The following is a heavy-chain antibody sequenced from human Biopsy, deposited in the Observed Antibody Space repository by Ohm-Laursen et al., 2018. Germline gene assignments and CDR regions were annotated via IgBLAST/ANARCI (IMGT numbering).Heavy chain of an antibody. CDR3: ARVAGGYAYYYDMDV. CDR2: IYYDGIT. V-gene: IGHV4-38-2*01. D-gene: IGHD5-12*01. CDR1: GYSVTNDYY. Sequence: SETLSLTCAVSGYSVTNDYYWGWIRQPPGKGLEWIGNIYYDGITYYNPSLKSRVTMSEDTSKNQFSLRLTCVTAADTAVYYCARVAGGYAYYYDMDVWGQGTTVIVSS. J-gene: IGHJ6*02.